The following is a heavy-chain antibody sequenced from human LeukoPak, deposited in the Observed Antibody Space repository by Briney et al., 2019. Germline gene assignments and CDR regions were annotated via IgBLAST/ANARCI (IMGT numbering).Heavy chain of an antibody. J-gene: IGHJ4*02. CDR3: ARHRDGSSVDY. CDR1: GYSFTSYW. D-gene: IGHD6-6*01. Sequence: GESLKISCKGSGYSFTSYWIGWVRQLPGKGLEWMGIIYPGDSDTRYSPSFQGQVTISADKSISTASLQWSSPKASDTAMYYCARHRDGSSVDYWGQGTLVTVSS. CDR2: IYPGDSDT. V-gene: IGHV5-51*01.